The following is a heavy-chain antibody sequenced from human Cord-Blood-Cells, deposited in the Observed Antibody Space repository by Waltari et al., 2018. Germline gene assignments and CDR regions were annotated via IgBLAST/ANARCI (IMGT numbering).Heavy chain of an antibody. V-gene: IGHV1-69*01. CDR2: IIPIFGTA. D-gene: IGHD2-15*01. Sequence: QVQLVQSGAEVKKPGSSVKVSCQASGGTFSSYATTWVRQAPGQGLEWMGGIIPIFGTANYAQKFQGRVTITADESTSTAYMELSSLRSEDTAVYYCARDGGLYNPFDYWGQGTLVTVSS. CDR3: ARDGGLYNPFDY. J-gene: IGHJ4*02. CDR1: GGTFSSYA.